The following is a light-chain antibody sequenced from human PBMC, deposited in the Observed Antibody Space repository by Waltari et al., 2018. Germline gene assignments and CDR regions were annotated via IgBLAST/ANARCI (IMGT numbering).Light chain of an antibody. Sequence: EIVLTQSPGTLSLSPGERATLSYRASQSVSSSYLAWYQQKPGQAPRLPIYGASSRATGIPDRFSGSGSGTDFTLTISRLEPEDFAVYYCQQNGSSPPLTFGGGTKVEIK. V-gene: IGKV3-20*01. J-gene: IGKJ4*01. CDR2: GAS. CDR1: QSVSSSY. CDR3: QQNGSSPPLT.